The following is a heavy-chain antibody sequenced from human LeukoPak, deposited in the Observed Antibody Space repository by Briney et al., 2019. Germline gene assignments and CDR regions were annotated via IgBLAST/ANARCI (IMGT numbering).Heavy chain of an antibody. Sequence: ASVKVSCKVSGYTLTELSMHWVRQAPGKGLEWMGGFDPEDGETIYAQKFQGRVTITADKSTSTAYMELSSLRSEDTAVYYCARRLTMVRGVSGTDAFDIWGQGTMVTVSS. D-gene: IGHD3-10*01. CDR3: ARRLTMVRGVSGTDAFDI. V-gene: IGHV1-24*01. J-gene: IGHJ3*02. CDR2: FDPEDGET. CDR1: GYTLTELS.